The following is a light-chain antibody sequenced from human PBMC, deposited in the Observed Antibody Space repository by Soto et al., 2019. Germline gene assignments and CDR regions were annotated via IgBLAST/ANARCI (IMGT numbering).Light chain of an antibody. CDR2: GAS. CDR3: QQDYNFPWT. J-gene: IGKJ1*01. V-gene: IGKV3D-7*01. CDR1: QTVTSSY. Sequence: EIVMTQSPATLSLSPGERATLSCRASQTVTSSYISWYQQKPGQAPRLLIYGASTRATGIPARFSGSGSGTDFTLTINSLQPEDFAVYYCQQDYNFPWTFGQGTKVEI.